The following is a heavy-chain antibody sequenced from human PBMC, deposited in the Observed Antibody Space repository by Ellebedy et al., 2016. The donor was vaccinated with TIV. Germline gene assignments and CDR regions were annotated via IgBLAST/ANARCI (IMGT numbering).Heavy chain of an antibody. CDR3: AKGPEQWLIKSGGFED. Sequence: GGSLRLSCAASNFTFSTYGMYWVRQAPGKGLEWVAVIWYDGSTQHYADSVKGRFTISRDNSKNTLYLQMNSLRVEDTAAYYCAKGPEQWLIKSGGFEDWGQGTLVTVSS. D-gene: IGHD6-19*01. V-gene: IGHV3-33*06. J-gene: IGHJ4*02. CDR2: IWYDGSTQ. CDR1: NFTFSTYG.